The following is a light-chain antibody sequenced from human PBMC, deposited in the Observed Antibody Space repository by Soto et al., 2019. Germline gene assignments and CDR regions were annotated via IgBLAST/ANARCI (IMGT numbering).Light chain of an antibody. J-gene: IGLJ1*01. CDR1: SSDVGGYNY. CDR2: DVS. V-gene: IGLV2-14*01. Sequence: QSALTQPASVSGSPGQSITISCTGTSSDVGGYNYVSWYQQHPGKAPKLMIYDVSSRPSGVSNRFSGAKSGNTASLTISGLQTEDEAEYYCSSYTSSRTPYVVGNGTKLTVL. CDR3: SSYTSSRTPYV.